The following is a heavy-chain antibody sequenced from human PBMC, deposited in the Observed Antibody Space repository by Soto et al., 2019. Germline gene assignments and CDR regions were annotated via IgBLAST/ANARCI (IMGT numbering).Heavy chain of an antibody. CDR1: GFTFSSYS. CDR3: ARVCSSTSCNYGMDV. D-gene: IGHD2-2*01. V-gene: IGHV3-48*02. CDR2: ISSSSSTI. Sequence: EVQLVESGGGLVKPGGSLRLSCAASGFTFSSYSMNWVRQAPGKGLEWVSYISSSSSTIYYADSVKGRFTISRDNAKNSLYLQMNSLRDEDTAVYYCARVCSSTSCNYGMDVWGQGTTVTVSS. J-gene: IGHJ6*02.